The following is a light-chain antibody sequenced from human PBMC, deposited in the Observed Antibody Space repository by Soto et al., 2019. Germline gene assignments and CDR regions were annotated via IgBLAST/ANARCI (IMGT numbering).Light chain of an antibody. CDR2: AAA. V-gene: IGKV1-39*01. CDR3: QPSYSTPFT. J-gene: IGKJ3*01. Sequence: DIQMTQSPSSLSASVRDRVTITCRASQSISTYLNWYQQKPGKVPKLVIYAAASLQSGVPSRFSGSGSATDFTLTISSLQPQDFATYYCQPSYSTPFTLGPGTKVDIK. CDR1: QSISTY.